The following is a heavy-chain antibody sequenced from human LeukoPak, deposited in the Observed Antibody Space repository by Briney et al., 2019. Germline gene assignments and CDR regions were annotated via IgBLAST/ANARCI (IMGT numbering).Heavy chain of an antibody. CDR1: GYTFTDYY. CDR2: INPNSGGT. D-gene: IGHD5-12*01. J-gene: IGHJ5*02. V-gene: IGHV1-2*02. Sequence: ASVKVSCKASGYTFTDYYIHWVRQAPGQGLEWMGWINPNSGGTKYAQKFQGRVTMTTDTSISTAYMEMSRLTSDDTAVYYCARDAHNGYEFHDWFDPWGQGTLVTVSS. CDR3: ARDAHNGYEFHDWFDP.